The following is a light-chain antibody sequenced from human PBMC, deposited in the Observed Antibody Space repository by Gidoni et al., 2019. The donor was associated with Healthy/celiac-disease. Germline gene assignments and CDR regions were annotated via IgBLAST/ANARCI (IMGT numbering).Light chain of an antibody. CDR1: QSISSY. CDR3: QQSYSTLMST. Sequence: DIQMTQSPSSLSAPVGDRVTITCRASQSISSYLNWYQQKPGKAPKLLIYAASSLQSGVPSRFSGSGSGTDFTLTISSLQPEDDATYYCQQSYSTLMSTFGQXTKLEIK. CDR2: AAS. J-gene: IGKJ2*01. V-gene: IGKV1-39*01.